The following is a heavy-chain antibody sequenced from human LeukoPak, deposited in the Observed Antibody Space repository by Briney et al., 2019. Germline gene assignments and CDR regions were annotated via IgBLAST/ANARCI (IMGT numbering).Heavy chain of an antibody. CDR3: ARSPTAMVNYFDY. D-gene: IGHD5-18*01. CDR1: GFTFSSYA. Sequence: GVSLRLSCAASGFTFSSYAMHWVRQPPGKGLEWVAVISYDGSNKYYADSVKGRFTISRDNSKNTLYLQMNSLRAEDTAVYYCARSPTAMVNYFDYWGQGTLVTVSS. J-gene: IGHJ4*02. CDR2: ISYDGSNK. V-gene: IGHV3-30*04.